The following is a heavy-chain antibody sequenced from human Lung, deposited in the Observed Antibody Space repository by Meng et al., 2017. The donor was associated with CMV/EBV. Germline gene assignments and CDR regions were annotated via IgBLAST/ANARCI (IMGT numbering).Heavy chain of an antibody. V-gene: IGHV1-46*01. CDR1: GYTFTSYY. CDR2: INPSGGST. CDR3: ARDLGYNDDY. J-gene: IGHJ4*02. D-gene: IGHD5-24*01. Sequence: SCRASGYTFTSYYMHWVRQAPGQGLEWMAIINPSGGSTSYAQKFQGRVTMTRDTSTSTVYMELSSLRSEDTAVYYCARDLGYNDDYWGQGTLVTVSS.